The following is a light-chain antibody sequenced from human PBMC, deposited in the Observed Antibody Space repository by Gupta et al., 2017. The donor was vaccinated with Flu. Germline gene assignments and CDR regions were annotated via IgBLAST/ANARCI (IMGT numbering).Light chain of an antibody. CDR2: DNT. J-gene: IGLJ2*01. V-gene: IGLV1-51*01. CDR1: SSNIGKNN. CDR3: GTGDASRNVVV. Sequence: QSLLTQPPSLSAAPGQKVTISCSGTSSNIGKNNVAWSQQVPGTAPKLLIYDNTKRPSGIAERFSGSKSGTSATLSNTGLQTGDEADYYCGTGDASRNVVVFGGGTKVTVL.